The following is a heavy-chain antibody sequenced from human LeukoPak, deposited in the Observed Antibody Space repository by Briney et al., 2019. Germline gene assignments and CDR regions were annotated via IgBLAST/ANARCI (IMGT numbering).Heavy chain of an antibody. J-gene: IGHJ4*02. CDR1: GASVSRNW. D-gene: IGHD6-13*01. Sequence: SGTLSLTCTVSGASVSRNWWSWVRQPPGKGLEWIGEIHHSGGTNYNPSLKSRVTISVDTSKNQFSLKLSSVTAADTAVYYCARHGEQLVPDYWGQGTLVTVSS. CDR2: IHHSGGT. CDR3: ARHGEQLVPDY. V-gene: IGHV4-4*02.